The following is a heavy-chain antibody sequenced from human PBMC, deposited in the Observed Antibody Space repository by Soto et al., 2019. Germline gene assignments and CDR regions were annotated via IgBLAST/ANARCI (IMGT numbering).Heavy chain of an antibody. CDR1: GYTFTGFY. V-gene: IGHV1-2*02. J-gene: IGHJ4*02. Sequence: SSVKVSCKASGYTFTGFYLHWLGQAPGQGLEWMGWINPNSGGTKYAQKFQGRVTMTRDMSISTGYMELSSLRSDDTAVYYCATYYGEYVGYWGQGTQVTVSS. D-gene: IGHD4-17*01. CDR3: ATYYGEYVGY. CDR2: INPNSGGT.